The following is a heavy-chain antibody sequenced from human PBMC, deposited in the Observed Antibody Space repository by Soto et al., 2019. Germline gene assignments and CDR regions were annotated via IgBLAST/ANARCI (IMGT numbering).Heavy chain of an antibody. J-gene: IGHJ4*02. CDR1: GGTFSRYA. CDR2: IVPMFGTA. CDR3: ARGEDYYDSSGPPIDY. Sequence: RASVKVSCKASGGTFSRYALSWVRQAPGQGPEWMGGIVPMFGTANYAQKFQGRVTITADKSTSTAYMELSSLRSEDTAVYYCARGEDYYDSSGPPIDYWGQGTLVTVSS. D-gene: IGHD3-22*01. V-gene: IGHV1-69*06.